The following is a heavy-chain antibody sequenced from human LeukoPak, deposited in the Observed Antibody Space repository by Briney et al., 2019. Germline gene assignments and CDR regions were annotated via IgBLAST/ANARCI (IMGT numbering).Heavy chain of an antibody. CDR1: GFTFSNYD. CDR2: ISYDGSNK. J-gene: IGHJ4*02. D-gene: IGHD6-6*01. CDR3: AKKRALGEVEYSSSYFDY. V-gene: IGHV3-30*18. Sequence: PGRSLRLSCAASGFTFSNYDMHWVRQAPGKGLEWVALISYDGSNKNYADSVKGRFTISSDNSKNTLYLQMNSLRAEDTAVYYCAKKRALGEVEYSSSYFDYWGQGTLVTVSS.